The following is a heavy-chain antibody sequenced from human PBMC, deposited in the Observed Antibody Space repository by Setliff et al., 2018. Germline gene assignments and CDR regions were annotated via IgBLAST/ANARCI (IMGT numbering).Heavy chain of an antibody. V-gene: IGHV5-51*01. J-gene: IGHJ4*02. CDR1: GYTFSAYW. CDR3: ARSYCSGGSCYSELLY. D-gene: IGHD3-10*01. Sequence: GESLKISCQASGYTFSAYWIGWVRQMPGKGLEWMGMVYPGDSDTKYSPSFEGQVTISADKSTNTAYLEWTSLRASDTAIYYCARSYCSGGSCYSELLYWGQGTQVTVSS. CDR2: VYPGDSDT.